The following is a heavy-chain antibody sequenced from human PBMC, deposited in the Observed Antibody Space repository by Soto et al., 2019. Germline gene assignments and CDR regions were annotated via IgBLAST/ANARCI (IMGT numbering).Heavy chain of an antibody. V-gene: IGHV2-5*01. Sequence: QITLKESGPTLVEPTQTLTLTCTYSGFSLRTTGVGVGWIRQPPGKALEWLEIIYWNDDKRYSPSLKNRFTLTSDISKSQVVLTMTNMDPVDTATYYCAHTWGLPFDYWGQGTLVIVSS. CDR2: IYWNDDK. J-gene: IGHJ4*02. D-gene: IGHD3-16*01. CDR3: AHTWGLPFDY. CDR1: GFSLRTTGVG.